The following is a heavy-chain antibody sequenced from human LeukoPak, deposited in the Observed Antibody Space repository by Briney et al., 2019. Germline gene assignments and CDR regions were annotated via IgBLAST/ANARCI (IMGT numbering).Heavy chain of an antibody. CDR2: LHSDGSNT. J-gene: IGHJ4*02. V-gene: IGHV3-74*01. CDR3: AKLSGYSRIDY. Sequence: GGSLRLSCAASGFTFRDYWMHWVRQAPGKGLVWVSRLHSDGSNTTYADSVKGRFTISRDNAKNTLYLQMNSLRAEDTAVYYCAKLSGYSRIDYWGQGALVTGSS. CDR1: GFTFRDYW. D-gene: IGHD6-13*01.